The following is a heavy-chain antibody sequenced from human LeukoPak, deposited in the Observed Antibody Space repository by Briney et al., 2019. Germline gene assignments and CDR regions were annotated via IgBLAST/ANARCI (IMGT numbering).Heavy chain of an antibody. CDR2: IWYDGSNE. CDR3: TRDRGGYTYATFDY. J-gene: IGHJ4*02. D-gene: IGHD5-18*01. Sequence: GGSLRLSCAASGFTFSSYNMIWVRQAPGKGLEWVAVIWYDGSNEKYADSLKGRFTISRDNSKNRLYLQMTSLRAEDTAVYYCTRDRGGYTYATFDYWGLGPLVTVSS. V-gene: IGHV3-33*08. CDR1: GFTFSSYN.